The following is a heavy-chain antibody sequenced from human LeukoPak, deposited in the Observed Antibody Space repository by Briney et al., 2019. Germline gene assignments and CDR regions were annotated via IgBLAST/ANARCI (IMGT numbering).Heavy chain of an antibody. V-gene: IGHV1-2*02. CDR3: STEDKYCTTTTCGDY. CDR2: IKPTSGDS. CDR1: GYTFTAYY. Sequence: ASVTVSCKASGYTFTAYYVHWVRQAPGQGLEWMGYIKPTSGDSNDAQKFRDRVTMTRDTSISTAYLELSGLTSDDTAVYYCSTEDKYCTTTTCGDYWGQGTLVTVSS. J-gene: IGHJ4*02. D-gene: IGHD2-2*01.